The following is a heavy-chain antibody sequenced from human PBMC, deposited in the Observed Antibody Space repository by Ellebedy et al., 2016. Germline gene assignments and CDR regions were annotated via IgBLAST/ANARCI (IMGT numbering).Heavy chain of an antibody. J-gene: IGHJ3*02. CDR1: GYTFTGYY. V-gene: IGHV1-2*02. Sequence: ASVKVSXXASGYTFTGYYMHWVRQAPGQGLEWMGWINPNSGGTNYAQKFQGRVTMTRDTSISTAYMELSRLRSDDTAVYYCARDIGVGCSSTSCYGDAFDIWGQGTMVTVSS. D-gene: IGHD2-2*01. CDR2: INPNSGGT. CDR3: ARDIGVGCSSTSCYGDAFDI.